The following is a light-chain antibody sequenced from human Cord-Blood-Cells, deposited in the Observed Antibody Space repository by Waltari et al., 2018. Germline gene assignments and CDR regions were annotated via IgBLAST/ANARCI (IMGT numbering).Light chain of an antibody. CDR1: QSISSY. CDR3: QQSYSTPFP. CDR2: AAS. V-gene: IGKV1-39*01. Sequence: DIQMTQSPSSLSASVGDRVTITCRGSQSISSYLNWYQQKPGKAPKLLIYAASSLQSGVPSRFSGSGSGTDFTLTISSLQPEDFATYYCQQSYSTPFPFGPGTKVDI. J-gene: IGKJ3*01.